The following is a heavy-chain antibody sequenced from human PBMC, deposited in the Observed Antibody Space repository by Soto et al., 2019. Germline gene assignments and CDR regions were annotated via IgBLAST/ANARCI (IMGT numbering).Heavy chain of an antibody. J-gene: IGHJ3*02. V-gene: IGHV5-51*03. CDR2: IYPGDSDS. Sequence: EVQLVQSGAEVKKPGESLKISCKGSGYTFTNYWIGWVRQMPGKGLEWMGVIYPGDSDSRYSPSFQGQVTISADKSNSTAYLQWSSLRASDTAMYYCALYYYGSGSYVFNAFNIWGQGTMVTVPS. CDR1: GYTFTNYW. CDR3: ALYYYGSGSYVFNAFNI. D-gene: IGHD3-10*01.